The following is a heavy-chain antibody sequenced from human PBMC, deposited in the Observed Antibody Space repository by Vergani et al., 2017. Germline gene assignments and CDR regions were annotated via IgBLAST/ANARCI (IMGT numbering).Heavy chain of an antibody. CDR3: ARSSGTWWFDP. CDR1: GGSISSYY. V-gene: IGHV4-4*09. Sequence: QVQLQESDPGLVKPSETLSLTCTVSGGSISSYYWSWIRQPPGKGLEWIGYIYTSGSTNYNPSLKSRVTISVDTSKNQFSLKLSSVTAADTAVYYCARSSGTWWFDPWGQGTLVTVSS. D-gene: IGHD1-1*01. CDR2: IYTSGST. J-gene: IGHJ5*02.